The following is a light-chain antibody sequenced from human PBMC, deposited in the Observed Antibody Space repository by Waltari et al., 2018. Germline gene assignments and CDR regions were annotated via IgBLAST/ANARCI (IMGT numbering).Light chain of an antibody. CDR3: QQLNSYPYT. V-gene: IGKV1-9*01. CDR2: AAS. J-gene: IGKJ2*01. Sequence: IQLTQSPSSLSASVGDRVTITCRASQGISSYLAWYQQKPGKAPKLLIYAASTLQSGVPSRFGGSGSGTDFTLTISSLHPEDFASFYCQQLNSYPYTFGQGTKLEIK. CDR1: QGISSY.